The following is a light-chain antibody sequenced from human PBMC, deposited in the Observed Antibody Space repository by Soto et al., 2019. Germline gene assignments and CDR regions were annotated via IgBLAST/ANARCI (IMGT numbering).Light chain of an antibody. CDR3: SQSSNYVWT. CDR1: QNINTW. J-gene: IGKJ1*01. V-gene: IGKV1-5*03. CDR2: KAS. Sequence: IQMTQSPSTLSASVGDRVTITCRASQNINTWLAWYQQKPGEPPKLLIFKASHLQSGVSSRFSGAGSGTRFTLTICGLQPDDFATYYCSQSSNYVWTFGQGTKVEVK.